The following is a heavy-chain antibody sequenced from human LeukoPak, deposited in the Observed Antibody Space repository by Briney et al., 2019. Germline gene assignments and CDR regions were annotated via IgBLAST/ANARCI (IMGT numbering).Heavy chain of an antibody. Sequence: GGSLRLSCAASGFTFSSYSMNWVRQAPGKGLEWVSSISSSSSYIYYADSVKGRFTISRDNAKNSLYLQMNSLRAEDTAVYYCARVSSSTSCYTDRGQGTLVTVSS. V-gene: IGHV3-21*01. CDR3: ARVSSSTSCYTD. J-gene: IGHJ4*02. D-gene: IGHD2-2*02. CDR1: GFTFSSYS. CDR2: ISSSSSYI.